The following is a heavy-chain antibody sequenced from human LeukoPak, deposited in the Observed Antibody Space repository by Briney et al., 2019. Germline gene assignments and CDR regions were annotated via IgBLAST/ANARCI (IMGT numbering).Heavy chain of an antibody. V-gene: IGHV6-1*01. Sequence: SQTLSLTCAISGDSVSSNSAAWNWIRQSPSRGLEWLGRTYYRSKWYNDYAVSVKSRITFNPDTSKNQFSLHLNSVTPEDTAVYYCARDQLWFGELLSGNWFDPWGQGTLVTVSS. CDR3: ARDQLWFGELLSGNWFDP. J-gene: IGHJ5*02. CDR2: TYYRSKWYN. D-gene: IGHD3-10*01. CDR1: GDSVSSNSAA.